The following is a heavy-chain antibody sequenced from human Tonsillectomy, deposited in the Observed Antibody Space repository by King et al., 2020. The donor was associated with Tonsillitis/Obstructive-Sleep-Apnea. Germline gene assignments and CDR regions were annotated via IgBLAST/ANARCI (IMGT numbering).Heavy chain of an antibody. CDR1: GYTFTGYY. J-gene: IGHJ6*03. Sequence: VQLVQSGAEVKKPGASVKVSCKASGYTFTGYYMHWVRQAPGQGLEWMGWINPNSGGTNYAQKFQGWVTMTRDTSISTAYMELSRLRSDDSAVYYCAISEVGYDYYYYMDVWGKGTTVTVSS. V-gene: IGHV1-2*04. CDR3: AISEVGYDYYYYMDV. CDR2: INPNSGGT.